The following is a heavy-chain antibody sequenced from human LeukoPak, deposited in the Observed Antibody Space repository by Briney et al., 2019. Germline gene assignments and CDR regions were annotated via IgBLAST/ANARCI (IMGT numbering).Heavy chain of an antibody. CDR1: GGSFSGYY. CDR2: INHSGTT. CDR3: ARGNEWWQEGLIDY. D-gene: IGHD2-15*01. J-gene: IGHJ4*02. V-gene: IGHV4-34*01. Sequence: PSETLSLTCAVYGGSFSGYYWSWIRQPPGKGLEWIGEINHSGTTNYNPSLKSRVTISVDTSMNQFSLRLSSMTAADTAVYYCARGNEWWQEGLIDYWGQGTLATVSS.